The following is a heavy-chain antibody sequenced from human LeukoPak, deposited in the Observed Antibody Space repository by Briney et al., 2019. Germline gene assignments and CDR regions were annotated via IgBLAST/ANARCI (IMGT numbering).Heavy chain of an antibody. CDR3: ARGSARGELLGWNWFDP. CDR2: IYYSGST. D-gene: IGHD1-26*01. J-gene: IGHJ5*02. CDR1: GFTFSSYA. Sequence: PGGSLRLSCAASGFTFSSYAMSWVRQPPGRGLEWIGSIYYSGSTYYNPSLKSRVTISVDTSKNQFSLKLSSVTAADTAVYYCARGSARGELLGWNWFDPWGQGTLVTVSS. V-gene: IGHV4-39*07.